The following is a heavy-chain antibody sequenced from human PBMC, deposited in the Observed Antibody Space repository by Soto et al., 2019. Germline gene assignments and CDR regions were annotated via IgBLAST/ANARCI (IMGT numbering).Heavy chain of an antibody. CDR1: AGTFSNSA. J-gene: IGHJ6*02. CDR3: ARDNGRTQLGSNYYYLWDD. CDR2: IMTIFRPP. Sequence: QVQLEQSGAELKKPGSSVKVSCKASAGTFSNSAISWERQATGQVLEWLGGIMTIFRPPYYAQKFQGSVTRTADESTATTYMELTAMTLNDPAVYYSARDNGRTQLGSNYYYLWDDWGQGTTVTVSS. D-gene: IGHD6-13*01. V-gene: IGHV1-69*12.